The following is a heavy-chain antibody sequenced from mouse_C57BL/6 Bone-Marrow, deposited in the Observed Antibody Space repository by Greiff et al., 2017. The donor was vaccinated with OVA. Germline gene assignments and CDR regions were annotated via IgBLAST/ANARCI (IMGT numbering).Heavy chain of an antibody. Sequence: EVKLMESGGGLVQPGASLKLSCESNEYAFPSHDMSWVRKTPVQMLELVAAINSDGGSTYYPDTMERRFIISRDNTKKTLYLQMSSLRSEDTALDYCARQRRLRRYFDYWGQGTTLTVSS. CDR2: INSDGGST. CDR3: ARQRRLRRYFDY. D-gene: IGHD2-4*01. J-gene: IGHJ2*01. CDR1: EYAFPSHD. V-gene: IGHV5-2*01.